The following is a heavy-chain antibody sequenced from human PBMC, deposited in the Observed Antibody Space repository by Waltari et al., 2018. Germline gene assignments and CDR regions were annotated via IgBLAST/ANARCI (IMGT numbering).Heavy chain of an antibody. J-gene: IGHJ4*02. Sequence: EVQRVESGGGRVKPGGSLRLSCAASGFTFSSYSMTWVRQAPGKGVEWVSSISSSSSYLYYADSVKGRFTISRDNAKNSLYLQMNSRRAEDTAVYYCARERGLGYFDYWGQGTLVTVSS. CDR2: ISSSSSYL. D-gene: IGHD3-16*01. CDR1: GFTFSSYS. CDR3: ARERGLGYFDY. V-gene: IGHV3-21*01.